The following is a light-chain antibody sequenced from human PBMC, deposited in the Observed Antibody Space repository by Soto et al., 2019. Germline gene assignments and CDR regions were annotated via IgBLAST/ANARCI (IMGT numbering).Light chain of an antibody. CDR1: SSNIGSNT. V-gene: IGLV1-44*01. CDR2: SNN. Sequence: QSVLTQPPSASGTPGQRVTISCSGSSSNIGSNTVNWYQQLPGTAPKLLIFSNNQRPSGVPDRFSRSKSGTSASLAISGLRSEDEADYYCAAWDASLDGGVFGTGTKLTVL. J-gene: IGLJ1*01. CDR3: AAWDASLDGGV.